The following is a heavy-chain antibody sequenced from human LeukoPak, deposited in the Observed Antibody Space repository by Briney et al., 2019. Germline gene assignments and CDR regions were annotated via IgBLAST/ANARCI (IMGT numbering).Heavy chain of an antibody. CDR3: AKEGLIVATLDY. J-gene: IGHJ4*02. CDR1: GFTFYNYW. D-gene: IGHD5-12*01. V-gene: IGHV3-23*01. Sequence: GGSLRLSCAASGFTFYNYWMSWVRQAPGKGLEWVSAISGSGGSTYYADSVKGRFTISRDNSKNTLYLQMNSLRAEDTAVYYCAKEGLIVATLDYWGQGTLVTVSS. CDR2: ISGSGGST.